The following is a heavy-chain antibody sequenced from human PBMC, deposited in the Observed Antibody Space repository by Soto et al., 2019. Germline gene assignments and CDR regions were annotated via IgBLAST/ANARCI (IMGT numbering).Heavy chain of an antibody. CDR1: GFTLSCYI. J-gene: IGHJ4*02. Sequence: GGSLILSCPSSGFTLSCYIMDLVRPAPGKGLEWVSSISSSSSYIYYADSVKGRFTISRDNAKNSLYLQMNSLRAEDTAVYYCARDPVHYYDSSGYSNFDDWGQGTLVTVS. V-gene: IGHV3-21*01. D-gene: IGHD3-22*01. CDR2: ISSSSSYI. CDR3: ARDPVHYYDSSGYSNFDD.